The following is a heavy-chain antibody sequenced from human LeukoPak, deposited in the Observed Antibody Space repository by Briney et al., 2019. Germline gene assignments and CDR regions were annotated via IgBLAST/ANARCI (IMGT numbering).Heavy chain of an antibody. CDR1: GFTFSTYG. Sequence: PGGSLRLSCAASGFTFSTYGMSWVRQAPEKGLEWVSTISGSGGGTYYADSVKGRFTISRDDSKNTLYLQMNSLRAEDTAVYYCAKDLGRYRNNYFDYWGQGTLVTVSS. V-gene: IGHV3-23*01. D-gene: IGHD1-26*01. CDR3: AKDLGRYRNNYFDY. CDR2: ISGSGGGT. J-gene: IGHJ4*02.